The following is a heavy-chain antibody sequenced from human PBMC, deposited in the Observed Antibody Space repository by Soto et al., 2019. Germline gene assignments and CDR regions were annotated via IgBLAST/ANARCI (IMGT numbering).Heavy chain of an antibody. Sequence: GESLKISCKGSGYSFTSYWISWVRQMPGKGLEWMGRIDPSDSYTNYSPSFQGHVTISADKSISTAYLQWSSLKASDTAMYYCAHPLGAAAGGPFDIWGQGKMVTVPS. D-gene: IGHD6-13*01. CDR2: IDPSDSYT. V-gene: IGHV5-10-1*01. J-gene: IGHJ3*02. CDR3: AHPLGAAAGGPFDI. CDR1: GYSFTSYW.